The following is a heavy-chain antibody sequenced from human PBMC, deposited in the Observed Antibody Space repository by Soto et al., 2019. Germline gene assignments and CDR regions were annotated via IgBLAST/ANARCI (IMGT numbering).Heavy chain of an antibody. J-gene: IGHJ4*02. CDR3: ARDRSYGDYDY. CDR2: INPSGGST. D-gene: IGHD4-17*01. V-gene: IGHV1-46*03. Sequence: GASVKVSCKASGYTFTSYGISWVRQAPGQGLEWMGIINPSGGSTSYAQKFQGRVTMTRDTSTSTVYMELSSLRSEDTAVYYCARDRSYGDYDYWGQGTLVTVSS. CDR1: GYTFTSYG.